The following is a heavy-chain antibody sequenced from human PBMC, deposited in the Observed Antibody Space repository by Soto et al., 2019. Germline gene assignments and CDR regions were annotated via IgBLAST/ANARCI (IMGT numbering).Heavy chain of an antibody. J-gene: IGHJ6*02. CDR3: ARGPNWNYYYSGVDV. V-gene: IGHV4-4*07. D-gene: IGHD1-20*01. Sequence: ASETLSLTCTVSGDSTSSYYWSWIRQPAGKGLEWIGRFYSSGSANYNPSLQSRVTMSIDTSKNQFSLKLSSVTAADTAVYYCARGPNWNYYYSGVDVWAKGPRSPSP. CDR2: FYSSGSA. CDR1: GDSTSSYY.